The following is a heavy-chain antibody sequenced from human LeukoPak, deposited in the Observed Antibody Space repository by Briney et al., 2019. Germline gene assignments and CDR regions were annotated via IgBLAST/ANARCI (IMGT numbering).Heavy chain of an antibody. J-gene: IGHJ4*02. V-gene: IGHV4-59*01. D-gene: IGHD7-27*01. CDR3: ASNTGTVFDY. Sequence: SQTLSLTCTVSGDFITAYYWSWIRQPPGKGLEWIGYVYYSGSTEYNPSLRSRVTISLEMSKHQFSLNLTSVTAADTAVYYCASNTGTVFDYWGQGALVTVSS. CDR2: VYYSGST. CDR1: GDFITAYY.